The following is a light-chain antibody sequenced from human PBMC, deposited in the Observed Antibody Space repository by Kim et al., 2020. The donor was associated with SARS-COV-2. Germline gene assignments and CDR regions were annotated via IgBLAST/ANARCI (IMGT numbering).Light chain of an antibody. Sequence: GQGVSISCTESSSNIGAGYDVHWYQQLPGTAPKVLIDASSTRPSGVPDRFSGSKSGASASLAISELQPEDEADYYCQSYDTSLSGVFGGGTQLTVL. CDR3: QSYDTSLSGV. V-gene: IGLV1-40*03. CDR2: ASS. CDR1: SSNIGAGYD. J-gene: IGLJ3*02.